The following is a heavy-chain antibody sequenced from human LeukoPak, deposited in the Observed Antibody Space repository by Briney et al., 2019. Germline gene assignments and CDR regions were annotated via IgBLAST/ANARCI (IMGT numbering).Heavy chain of an antibody. V-gene: IGHV3-7*01. J-gene: IGHJ1*01. CDR3: ARALTTVTTWKSPLRY. Sequence: GGSLRLSCAASGFTFSSYWMSWVRQAPGKGLEWVANIKQDGSEKYYVDSVKGRFTISRDNAKNSLYLQMNSLRAEDTAVYYCARALTTVTTWKSPLRYWDQGTLAPVSS. CDR2: IKQDGSEK. D-gene: IGHD4-11*01. CDR1: GFTFSSYW.